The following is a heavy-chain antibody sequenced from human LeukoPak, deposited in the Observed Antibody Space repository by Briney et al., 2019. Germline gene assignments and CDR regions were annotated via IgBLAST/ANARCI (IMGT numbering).Heavy chain of an antibody. D-gene: IGHD6-19*01. Sequence: ASVKVSCKASGYTFTSYYMHWVRQAPGQGLEWMGIIDPSGGSTNYAQKFQGRVTMTRDTSTSTVYMELSSLRFEDTAVYYCARDVAGTSWFDPWGQGTRVTVSS. CDR3: ARDVAGTSWFDP. CDR2: IDPSGGST. V-gene: IGHV1-46*01. J-gene: IGHJ5*02. CDR1: GYTFTSYY.